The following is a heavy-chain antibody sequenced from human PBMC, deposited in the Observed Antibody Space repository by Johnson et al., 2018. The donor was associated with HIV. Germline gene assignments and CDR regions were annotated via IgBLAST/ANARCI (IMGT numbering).Heavy chain of an antibody. V-gene: IGHV3-74*01. Sequence: VQLVESGGDLVQPGGSLRLSCVGSGFTFSTNCMHWVRQAPGKGLVWVSRINSDGSSTSYADSVKGRFTISRDNAKNTLYLQMDSLGAGDSAVYYCERVQLLSEDVFNIWGQGTMVTVSS. CDR2: INSDGSST. D-gene: IGHD3-10*01. CDR1: GFTFSTNC. J-gene: IGHJ3*02. CDR3: ERVQLLSEDVFNI.